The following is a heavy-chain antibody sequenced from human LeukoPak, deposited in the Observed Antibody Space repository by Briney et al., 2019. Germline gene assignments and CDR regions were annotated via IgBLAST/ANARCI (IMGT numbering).Heavy chain of an antibody. Sequence: PGGSLRLSCAASGFTFSSYGMSWVRQAPGKGLEWVSAISGSGGSTYYADSVKGRFTISRDNSKNTLYLQMNSLRAEDTAVYYCAKDVYCSGGSCYFNFQHWGQGTLVTVSS. CDR3: AKDVYCSGGSCYFNFQH. J-gene: IGHJ1*01. D-gene: IGHD2-15*01. CDR1: GFTFSSYG. V-gene: IGHV3-23*01. CDR2: ISGSGGST.